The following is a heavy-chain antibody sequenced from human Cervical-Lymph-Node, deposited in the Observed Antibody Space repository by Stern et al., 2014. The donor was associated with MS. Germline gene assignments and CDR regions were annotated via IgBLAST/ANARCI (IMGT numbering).Heavy chain of an antibody. J-gene: IGHJ4*02. CDR2: VYHTGSA. CDR1: GDSISNANW. V-gene: IGHV4-4*02. Sequence: QVQLVESGPGLVRPSGTLSLTCAVSGDSISNANWWSWVRQPPGKGLEWIGEVYHTGSANYDPSLKSRVTISVDKSKNQFSLRLTSMTAADTAVYYCARDQGFQLMNSWGQGTLVIVSS. CDR3: ARDQGFQLMNS. D-gene: IGHD2-2*01.